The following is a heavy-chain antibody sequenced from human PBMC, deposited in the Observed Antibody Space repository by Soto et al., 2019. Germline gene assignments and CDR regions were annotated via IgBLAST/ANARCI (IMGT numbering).Heavy chain of an antibody. CDR1: GFTFSSYA. CDR3: ARNKGSRAGLDYYYYGMDV. D-gene: IGHD6-19*01. CDR2: ISYDGSNK. V-gene: IGHV3-30-3*01. Sequence: GGSLRLSCAASGFTFSSYAMHWVRQAPGKGLEWVAVISYDGSNKYYADSVKGRFTISRDNSKNTLYLQMNSLRAEDTAVYYCARNKGSRAGLDYYYYGMDVWGQGTTVTVSS. J-gene: IGHJ6*02.